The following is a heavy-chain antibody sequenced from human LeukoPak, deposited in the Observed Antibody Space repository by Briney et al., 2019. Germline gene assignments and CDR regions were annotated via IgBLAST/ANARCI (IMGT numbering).Heavy chain of an antibody. CDR3: ASSRYKIFDY. Sequence: SETLSLTCTVSGGSVSSGSYYWSWIRQPPGKGLEWIGYIYYSGSTNYNPSLKSRVTISVDTSKNQFSLKLSSVTAADTAVYYCASSRYKIFDYWGQGTLVTVSS. J-gene: IGHJ4*02. CDR2: IYYSGST. D-gene: IGHD5-24*01. V-gene: IGHV4-61*01. CDR1: GGSVSSGSYY.